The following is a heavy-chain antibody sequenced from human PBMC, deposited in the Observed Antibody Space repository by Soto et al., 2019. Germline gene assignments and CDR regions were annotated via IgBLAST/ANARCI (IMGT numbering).Heavy chain of an antibody. Sequence: AASVKVSCKASGYTFTSYAMHWVRQVPGQRLEWMGWINAGNGNTKYSQKFQGRVTITRDTSASTAYMELSSLRSEDTAAYYCARGEFWSGSAPYYYYYYGMDVWGQGTTVTVSS. D-gene: IGHD3-3*01. CDR1: GYTFTSYA. CDR2: INAGNGNT. V-gene: IGHV1-3*01. CDR3: ARGEFWSGSAPYYYYYYGMDV. J-gene: IGHJ6*02.